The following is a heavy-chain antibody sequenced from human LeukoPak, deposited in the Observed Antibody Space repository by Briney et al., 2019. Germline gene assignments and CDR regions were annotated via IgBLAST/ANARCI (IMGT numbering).Heavy chain of an antibody. Sequence: PSETLSLTCAVYGGSFSGYYWSWIRQPPGTGLEWIGEINHSGSTNYNPSLKSRVTISVDTSKNQFSLKLSSVTAADTAVYYCARASDYDSSGYYYYYYYYYMDVWGKGTTVTVSS. D-gene: IGHD3-22*01. J-gene: IGHJ6*03. CDR2: INHSGST. CDR3: ARASDYDSSGYYYYYYYYYMDV. CDR1: GGSFSGYY. V-gene: IGHV4-34*01.